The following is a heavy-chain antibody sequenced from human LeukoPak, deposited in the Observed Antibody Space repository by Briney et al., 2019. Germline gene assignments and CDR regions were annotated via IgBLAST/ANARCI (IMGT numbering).Heavy chain of an antibody. D-gene: IGHD3-10*01. Sequence: PGRSLRLSCAASGFTFSSYAMHWVRQAPGKGLEWVAVIWYDGSNKYYADSVKGRFTISRDNSKNTLYLQMNSLRAEDTAVYYCARESRRYGSGSSHFDYWGQGTLVTVSS. CDR1: GFTFSSYA. J-gene: IGHJ4*02. CDR2: IWYDGSNK. V-gene: IGHV3-33*08. CDR3: ARESRRYGSGSSHFDY.